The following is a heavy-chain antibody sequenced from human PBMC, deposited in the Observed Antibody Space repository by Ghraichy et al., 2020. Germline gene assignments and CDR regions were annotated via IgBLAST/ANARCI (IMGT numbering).Heavy chain of an antibody. CDR2: IYTTGNT. Sequence: SETLSLTCTVSGASLGNYYLTLLRQPPGKGLECIGYIYTTGNTNYNPSIKSRVTISVDTSRNQFSLKLNSVTAADTAVYYCARREQRPEYFQYWGQGTLVTVSS. D-gene: IGHD1/OR15-1a*01. CDR3: ARREQRPEYFQY. V-gene: IGHV4-4*09. CDR1: GASLGNYY. J-gene: IGHJ1*01.